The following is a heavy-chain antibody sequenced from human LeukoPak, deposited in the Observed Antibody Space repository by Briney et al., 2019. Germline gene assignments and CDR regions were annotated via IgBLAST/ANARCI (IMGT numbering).Heavy chain of an antibody. J-gene: IGHJ4*02. CDR1: GGSISNYY. D-gene: IGHD5-18*01. CDR3: ARENGYRYDY. V-gene: IGHV4-59*01. Sequence: SETLSLTCTVSGGSISNYYWSWIRQPPGKGLEWIAYIYYTGSTNYNPSLKSRVTISVDTSKNQFSLKLSSVTAADTALYYCARENGYRYDYWGQGTLVTVSS. CDR2: IYYTGST.